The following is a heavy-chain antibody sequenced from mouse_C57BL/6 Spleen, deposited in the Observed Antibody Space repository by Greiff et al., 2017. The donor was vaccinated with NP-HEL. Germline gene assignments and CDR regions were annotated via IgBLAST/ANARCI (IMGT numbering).Heavy chain of an antibody. CDR1: GYTFTSYW. J-gene: IGHJ2*01. V-gene: IGHV1-50*01. CDR2: IDPSDSYT. Sequence: QVQLQQSGAELVKPGASVKLSCKASGYTFTSYWMQWVKQRPGQGLEWIGEIDPSDSYTNYNQKFKGKATLTVDTSSSTAYMQLSSLTSEDAAVYYCARVKYSNPDYWGQGTTLTVSS. CDR3: ARVKYSNPDY. D-gene: IGHD2-5*01.